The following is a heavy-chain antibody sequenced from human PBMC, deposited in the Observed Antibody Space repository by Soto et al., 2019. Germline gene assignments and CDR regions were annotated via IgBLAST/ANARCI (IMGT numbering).Heavy chain of an antibody. J-gene: IGHJ6*02. Sequence: EVQLVESGGGLVQPGGSLRLSCAASGFAFSSFSMTWVLQPPGKGLEWVANIKQDGGEKYYVDSLKGRFSISRDNAKNSLYLQINSLRAEDTAVYYCARGRGYYYGMDVWGQGTSVTVSS. V-gene: IGHV3-7*03. CDR3: ARGRGYYYGMDV. CDR1: GFAFSSFS. D-gene: IGHD3-10*01. CDR2: IKQDGGEK.